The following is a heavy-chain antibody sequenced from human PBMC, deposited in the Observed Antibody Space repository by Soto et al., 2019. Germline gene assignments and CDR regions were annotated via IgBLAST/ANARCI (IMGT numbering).Heavy chain of an antibody. Sequence: QVQLVESGGGVVQPGRSLRLSCAASGFTFSSYGMHWVRQAPGKRLEWVAVISYDGSNKYYADSVKGRFTISRDNSKNTLYLQMNSLRAEDTAVYYCAKDDGYYDSSGPYYFDYWGQGTPVTVSS. CDR1: GFTFSSYG. CDR3: AKDDGYYDSSGPYYFDY. CDR2: ISYDGSNK. D-gene: IGHD3-22*01. V-gene: IGHV3-30*18. J-gene: IGHJ4*02.